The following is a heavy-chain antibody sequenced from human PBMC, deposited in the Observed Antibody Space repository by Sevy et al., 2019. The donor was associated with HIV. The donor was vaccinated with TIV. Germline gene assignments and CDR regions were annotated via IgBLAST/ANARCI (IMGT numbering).Heavy chain of an antibody. D-gene: IGHD3-22*01. J-gene: IGHJ4*02. V-gene: IGHV3-7*01. CDR3: VRDGMYYYDSSGNY. Sequence: GGSLRLSCAASGFTFSSYWMSWVRQAPGKGLEWVANIKQDGSEKYYVDSVKGRFTISRDNAKNSLYLQMNSLRAEDTAVYYCVRDGMYYYDSSGNYWGQGTLVTVSS. CDR2: IKQDGSEK. CDR1: GFTFSSYW.